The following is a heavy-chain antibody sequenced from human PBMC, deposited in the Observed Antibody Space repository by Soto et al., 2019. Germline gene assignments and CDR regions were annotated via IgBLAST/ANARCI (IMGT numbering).Heavy chain of an antibody. CDR2: INPNSGGT. Sequence: ASVKVSCKASGYTFTGYYMHWVRQAPGQGLEWMGWINPNSGGTNYAQKFQGWVTMTRDTSISTAYMELSRLRSDDTAVYYCAREGYCSGGSCYLNYYGMDVWGQGTTVTVSS. CDR1: GYTFTGYY. J-gene: IGHJ6*02. V-gene: IGHV1-2*04. D-gene: IGHD2-15*01. CDR3: AREGYCSGGSCYLNYYGMDV.